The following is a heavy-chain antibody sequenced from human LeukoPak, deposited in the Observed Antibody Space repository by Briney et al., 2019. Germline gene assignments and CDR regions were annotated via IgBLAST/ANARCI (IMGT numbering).Heavy chain of an antibody. D-gene: IGHD6-13*01. J-gene: IGHJ6*03. CDR2: MNPNSGNT. Sequence: GASVKVSCKASGYTFTSYDINWVRQATGQGLEWMGWMNPNSGNTGYAQEFQGRVTMTRNTSISTAYMELSSLRSEDTAVYYCTRAEDSSPYYYYMDVWGKGTTVTVSS. V-gene: IGHV1-8*01. CDR3: TRAEDSSPYYYYMDV. CDR1: GYTFTSYD.